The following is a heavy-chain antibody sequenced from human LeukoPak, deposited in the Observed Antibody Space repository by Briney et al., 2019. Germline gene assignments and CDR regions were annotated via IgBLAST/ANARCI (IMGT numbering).Heavy chain of an antibody. CDR2: ISNDGNNK. Sequence: GGSLRLSCAASGFIFSSYDMYWVRQAPGKGLEWVAVISNDGNNKQYADSVKGRFTISRDNSKNTLYLQMNSLRADDTAVYHCAKDGLMRFFDYWGQGTLVTVSS. CDR1: GFIFSSYD. D-gene: IGHD2-8*01. CDR3: AKDGLMRFFDY. J-gene: IGHJ4*02. V-gene: IGHV3-30*18.